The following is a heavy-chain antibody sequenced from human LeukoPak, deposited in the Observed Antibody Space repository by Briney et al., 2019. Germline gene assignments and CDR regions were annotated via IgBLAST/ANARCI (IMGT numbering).Heavy chain of an antibody. J-gene: IGHJ4*02. CDR2: IYSTGDV. CDR3: ARGPRYFDY. CDR1: GFTVSSNY. V-gene: IGHV3-53*01. Sequence: PGGSLRLSCAASGFTVSSNYMSWVRQAPGTGLELVSVIYSTGDVYYAESVKGRFTISRDNSKNMLYLEMNSLRAEDTAVYYCARGPRYFDYWGQGTLVTVSS.